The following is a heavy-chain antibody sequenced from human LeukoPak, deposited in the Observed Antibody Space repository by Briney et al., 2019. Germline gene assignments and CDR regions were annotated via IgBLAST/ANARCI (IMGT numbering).Heavy chain of an antibody. CDR2: IYHSGST. D-gene: IGHD3-22*01. CDR1: GGSISSSSYS. V-gene: IGHV4-30-2*01. CDR3: ARHIDSSGYYYDY. J-gene: IGHJ4*02. Sequence: PSETLSLTCIVSGGSISSSSYSWSWIRQPPGKGLEWIGYIYHSGSTYYNPSLKSRVTISVDRSKNQFSLKLSSVTAADTAVYYCARHIDSSGYYYDYWGQGTLVTVSS.